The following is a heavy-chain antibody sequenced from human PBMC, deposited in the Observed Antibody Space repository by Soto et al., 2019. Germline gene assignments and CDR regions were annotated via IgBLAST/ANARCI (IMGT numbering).Heavy chain of an antibody. J-gene: IGHJ4*02. CDR3: ARSAGGSYPQYDY. CDR2: ISYDGRDK. V-gene: IGHV3-30*04. CDR1: GFTFSSYA. Sequence: QVQLVESGGGVVQPGRSLILSCAASGFTFSSYAMHWVRQAPGTGLEWVAVISYDGRDKYYPDSVKGRFTISRDNSKNTVYLQMNSLRAEDTAVYYCARSAGGSYPQYDYWGQGTLVTDYS. D-gene: IGHD1-26*01.